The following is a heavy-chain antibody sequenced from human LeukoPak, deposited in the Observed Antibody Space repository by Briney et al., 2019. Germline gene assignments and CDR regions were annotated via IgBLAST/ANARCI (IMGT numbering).Heavy chain of an antibody. J-gene: IGHJ4*02. CDR2: ISNSGSYT. CDR1: GGSFSGYY. Sequence: LSLTCAVYGGSFSGYYWNWIRQAPGKGLEWVSYISNSGSYTNYADSVKGRFTISRDNAKNSLYLQMDSLRAEDTAVYYCARSRGAGPGAYFDYWGQGTLITVSS. V-gene: IGHV3-11*03. D-gene: IGHD6-19*01. CDR3: ARSRGAGPGAYFDY.